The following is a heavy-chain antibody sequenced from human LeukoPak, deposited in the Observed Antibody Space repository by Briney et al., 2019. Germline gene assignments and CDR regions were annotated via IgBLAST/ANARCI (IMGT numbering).Heavy chain of an antibody. D-gene: IGHD3-3*01. CDR3: ARDGDFWSAQGAFDI. Sequence: GGPLRLSGAASGFTLISYWMSWVRRAPGKGREGVANIKQDGSEKYYVDSVKGRFTISRDNAKNSLYLQMNSLRAEDTAVYYCARDGDFWSAQGAFDIWGQGTMVTVSS. V-gene: IGHV3-7*01. CDR2: IKQDGSEK. J-gene: IGHJ3*02. CDR1: GFTLISYW.